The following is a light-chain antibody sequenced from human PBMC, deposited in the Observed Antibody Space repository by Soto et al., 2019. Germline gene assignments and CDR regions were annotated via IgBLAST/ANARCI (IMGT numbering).Light chain of an antibody. CDR1: QSISSY. V-gene: IGKV1-39*01. CDR2: AAS. CDR3: QQSYSTPWT. Sequence: EIQMTQSPSSLSASVGDRVTITCRASQSISSYLNWYQQKPGKAPNLLIYAASSLQSGVPSRFSASASGTAFTLTISSLQPEDFASYYCQQSYSTPWTFGQGTKVDIK. J-gene: IGKJ1*01.